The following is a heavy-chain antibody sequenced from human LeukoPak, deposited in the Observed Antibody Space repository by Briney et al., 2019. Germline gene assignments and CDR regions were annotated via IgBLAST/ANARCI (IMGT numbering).Heavy chain of an antibody. CDR3: AKEMATFFDY. CDR2: TSGSGGST. D-gene: IGHD5-24*01. Sequence: PSGSLTFSSAASGFTFSSNAMSWLRQAPGKGLEWVSATSGSGGSTYYADSVKGRFTISRDNSKNTLYLQMNSLRAEDTAVYYCAKEMATFFDYWGQGTLVTVSS. J-gene: IGHJ4*02. V-gene: IGHV3-23*01. CDR1: GFTFSSNA.